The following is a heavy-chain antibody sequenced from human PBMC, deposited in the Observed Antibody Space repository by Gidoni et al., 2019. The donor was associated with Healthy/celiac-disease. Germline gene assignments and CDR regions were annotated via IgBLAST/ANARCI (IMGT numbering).Heavy chain of an antibody. CDR1: GYNLTELS. CDR2: FDPEDGET. Sequence: QVQLVQSGAEVKKPGTSVKVSCKVSGYNLTELSMHWVRQAPGKGLEWMGGFDPEDGETIYAQKFQSRVTMTEDTSTDTAYMELSSLRSEDTAVYYCATSPRTPTLYYYYGMDVWGQGTTVTVSS. V-gene: IGHV1-24*01. CDR3: ATSPRTPTLYYYYGMDV. J-gene: IGHJ6*02. D-gene: IGHD2-2*01.